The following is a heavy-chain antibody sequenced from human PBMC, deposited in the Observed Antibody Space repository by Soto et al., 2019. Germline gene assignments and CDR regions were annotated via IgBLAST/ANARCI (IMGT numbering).Heavy chain of an antibody. Sequence: QVQLVQSGAEVKKPGSSVKVSCKASGGTFSSYAISWVRQAPGQGLEWMGGIIAILGKANYAEKFQGRVKITADESTSTAYMELSSLRSEDTAVYYCARERGGAIIVGVTGTFDVCGQGTLVTVSS. CDR3: ARERGGAIIVGVTGTFDV. J-gene: IGHJ3*01. CDR1: GGTFSSYA. CDR2: IIAILGKA. V-gene: IGHV1-69*01. D-gene: IGHD3-22*01.